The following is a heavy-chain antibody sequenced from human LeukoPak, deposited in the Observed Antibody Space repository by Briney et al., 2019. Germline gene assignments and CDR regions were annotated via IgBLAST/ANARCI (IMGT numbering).Heavy chain of an antibody. Sequence: SETLSLTCAVYGGSFSGYYWSWIRQHPGKGLEWIGYIYYSGSTYYNPSLKSRVTISVDTSKNQFSLKLSSVTAADTAVYYCARESRENYFDYWGQGTLVTVSS. V-gene: IGHV4-31*11. CDR3: ARESRENYFDY. CDR2: IYYSGST. J-gene: IGHJ4*02. CDR1: GGSFSGYY.